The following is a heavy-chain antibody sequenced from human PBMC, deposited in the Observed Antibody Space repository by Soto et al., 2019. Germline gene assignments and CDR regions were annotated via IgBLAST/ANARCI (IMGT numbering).Heavy chain of an antibody. CDR2: IDTSGTKI. CDR3: ASHYDMWSGYLSPVDY. D-gene: IGHD3-3*01. V-gene: IGHV3-11*01. Sequence: QVQLVESGGDLVKPGGSLRLSCAASGYTFSHYYMSWIRQAPGKGLEWISYIDTSGTKIYYADSVKGRFTITRDNAKNSLYLEMNSRRDEDTAVYYCASHYDMWSGYLSPVDYWGQGTLVTVSS. CDR1: GYTFSHYY. J-gene: IGHJ4*02.